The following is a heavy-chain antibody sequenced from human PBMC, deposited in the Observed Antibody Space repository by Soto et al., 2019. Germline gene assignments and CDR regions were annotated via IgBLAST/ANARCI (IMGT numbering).Heavy chain of an antibody. CDR1: GFTFSSYA. CDR3: AKDLFSSGYYVYNWFDP. Sequence: GSLRLSCAASGFTFSSYAMSWVRQAPGKGLEWVSAISGSGGSTYYADSVKGRFTISRDNSKNTLYLQMNSLRAEDTAVYYCAKDLFSSGYYVYNWFDPWGQGTLVTVSS. V-gene: IGHV3-23*01. J-gene: IGHJ5*02. D-gene: IGHD3-22*01. CDR2: ISGSGGST.